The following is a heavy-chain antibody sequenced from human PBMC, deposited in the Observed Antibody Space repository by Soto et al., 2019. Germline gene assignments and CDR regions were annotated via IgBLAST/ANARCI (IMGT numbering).Heavy chain of an antibody. V-gene: IGHV4-4*02. J-gene: IGHJ4*02. CDR1: SVSISSSIW. Sequence: QVQLQESGPGLVKPSGTLSLTCAVSSVSISSSIWWTWVRQPPGKGLEWIGEIYHSGSSNYNPSLKSRVTISVDKSKNQFSLKLTSVTAADTAVYDCVRGGDYRFDYWGQGALVTVSS. CDR3: VRGGDYRFDY. D-gene: IGHD4-17*01. CDR2: IYHSGSS.